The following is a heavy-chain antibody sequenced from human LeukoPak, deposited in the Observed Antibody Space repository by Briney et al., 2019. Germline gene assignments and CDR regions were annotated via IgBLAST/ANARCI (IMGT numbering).Heavy chain of an antibody. CDR2: IYSGGST. D-gene: IGHD6-13*01. CDR3: ARDPPAVATNTYG. J-gene: IGHJ4*02. Sequence: PGGSPRLSCAASGFTVSNNYMNWVRQAPGKGLEWVSLIYSGGSTYYADSVKGRFTISRDNSKNTLYLQMNSLRVDDTAVYYCARDPPAVATNTYGWGQGTLVTVSS. CDR1: GFTVSNNY. V-gene: IGHV3-66*01.